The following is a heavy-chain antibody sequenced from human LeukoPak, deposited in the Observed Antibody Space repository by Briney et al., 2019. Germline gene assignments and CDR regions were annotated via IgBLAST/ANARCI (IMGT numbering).Heavy chain of an antibody. CDR2: ISVYNGDR. CDR1: GGTFSSYA. J-gene: IGHJ4*02. D-gene: IGHD2-21*02. V-gene: IGHV1-18*01. CDR3: ATELAYCGGDCSSFDY. Sequence: ASVKVSCKASGGTFSSYAISWVRQAPGQGLEWMAWISVYNGDRKYAQKFQGRVTVTTDTSTSTAYMELSSLRSEDTAVYYCATELAYCGGDCSSFDYWGQGTLVTVSS.